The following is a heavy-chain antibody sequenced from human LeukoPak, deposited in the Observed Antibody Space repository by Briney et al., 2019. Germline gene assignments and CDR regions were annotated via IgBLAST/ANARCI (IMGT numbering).Heavy chain of an antibody. CDR3: SKGEILGGLTGWPSK. V-gene: IGHV3-9*01. CDR2: ITWDGGTV. D-gene: IGHD2-8*02. CDR1: GFTFDDHG. J-gene: IGHJ1*01. Sequence: GGSLRLSCAASGFTFDDHGTHWVSQAPRNCLELVSCITWDGGTVGSPESVEGRFTVSRDNAKTLLYLEMDGLRAQQRAFFYCSKGEILGGLTGWPSKWGQGILVTVS.